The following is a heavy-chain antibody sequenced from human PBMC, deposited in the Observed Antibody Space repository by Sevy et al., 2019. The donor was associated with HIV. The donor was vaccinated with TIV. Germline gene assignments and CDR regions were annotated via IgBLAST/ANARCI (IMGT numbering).Heavy chain of an antibody. J-gene: IGHJ4*02. CDR3: ARTPLVRIPGATDLYFDN. V-gene: IGHV1-69*13. D-gene: IGHD2-2*01. CDR1: GGTFSNYA. Sequence: ASVKVSCKASGGTFSNYALSWVRQAPGQGLDWMGGIIPIFGTTNFAQTFQGRVTITADESTSTAYMELSSLRSAETAVYYCARTPLVRIPGATDLYFDNWGQGTLVTVSS. CDR2: IIPIFGTT.